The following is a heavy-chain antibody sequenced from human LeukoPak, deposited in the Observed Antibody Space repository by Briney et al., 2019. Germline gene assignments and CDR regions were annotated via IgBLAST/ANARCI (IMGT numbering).Heavy chain of an antibody. D-gene: IGHD3-16*01. CDR3: AKAPTAGGDAFDI. J-gene: IGHJ3*02. CDR2: ISYDGSNK. CDR1: GFTFSSYG. Sequence: GRSLRLSCAASGFTFSSYGMHWVRQAPGKGLEWVAVISYDGSNKYYADSVKGRFTISRDNSKNTLYLQMNSLRAEDTAVYYCAKAPTAGGDAFDIWGQGTMVTVSS. V-gene: IGHV3-30*18.